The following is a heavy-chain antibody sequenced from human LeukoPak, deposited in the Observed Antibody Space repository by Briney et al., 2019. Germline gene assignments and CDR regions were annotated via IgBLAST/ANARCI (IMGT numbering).Heavy chain of an antibody. CDR3: ARGAFYDY. Sequence: GGSLRLSCEASGFTFSNYGMTWVRQAPGKGLDWVATISESGGNTYYADSVKGRFTISRDNSKNTLYLQMNSLRAEDTAIYFCARGAFYDYCGQGTLVTVSS. D-gene: IGHD2/OR15-2a*01. CDR2: ISESGGNT. V-gene: IGHV3-23*01. CDR1: GFTFSNYG. J-gene: IGHJ4*02.